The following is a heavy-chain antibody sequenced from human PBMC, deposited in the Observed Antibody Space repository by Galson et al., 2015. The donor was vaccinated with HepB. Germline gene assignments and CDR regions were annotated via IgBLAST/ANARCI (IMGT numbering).Heavy chain of an antibody. J-gene: IGHJ6*02. CDR3: ARGPDYYDGSGSYGMDV. D-gene: IGHD3-22*01. Sequence: CAISGDSVSSKSAAWNWIRQSPSRGLEWLGRTWYRSKWYNGYAVSVKSRITINPDTSKNQFSLRLSSVTAADTAVYYCARGPDYYDGSGSYGMDVWGQGTTVTVSS. CDR2: TWYRSKWYN. V-gene: IGHV6-1*01. CDR1: GDSVSSKSAA.